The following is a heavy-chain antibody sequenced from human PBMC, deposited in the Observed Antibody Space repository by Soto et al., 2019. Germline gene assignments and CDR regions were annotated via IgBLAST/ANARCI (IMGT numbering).Heavy chain of an antibody. V-gene: IGHV3-23*01. D-gene: IGHD6-19*01. J-gene: IGHJ4*02. Sequence: EVQVLESGGGLVQPGGSLRLSCAASGFTFSSYTMRWVRQAPGKGLEWVSSISGSGDTTYYVDSVKGRFTISRDNSKNTLYLQRNSLGAEETGVYYCAKVGYRSVRDYFDYWGQGTLVTVSS. CDR3: AKVGYRSVRDYFDY. CDR1: GFTFSSYT. CDR2: ISGSGDTT.